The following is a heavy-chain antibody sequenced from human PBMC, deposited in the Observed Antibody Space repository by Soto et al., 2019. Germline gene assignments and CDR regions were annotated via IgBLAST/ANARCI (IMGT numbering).Heavy chain of an antibody. D-gene: IGHD3-16*02. CDR2: ISGSGGST. V-gene: IGHV3-23*01. J-gene: IGHJ4*02. CDR3: SKASYDYIWGSYPGYYFDY. CDR1: GFTFSSYA. Sequence: PGGSLRLSCAASGFTFSSYAMSWVRQAPGKGLEWVSAISGSGGSTYYADSVKGRFTISRDNSKNTLYLQMNSLRAEDTAVYYCSKASYDYIWGSYPGYYFDYWGQGTLVTVPS.